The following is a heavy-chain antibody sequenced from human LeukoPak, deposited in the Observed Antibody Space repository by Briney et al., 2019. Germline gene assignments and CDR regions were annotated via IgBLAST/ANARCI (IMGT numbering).Heavy chain of an antibody. J-gene: IGHJ4*02. CDR1: GITFSTYA. V-gene: IGHV3-23*01. D-gene: IGHD7-27*01. Sequence: GGSLRLSCAASGITFSTYAMNWVRQAPGKGLEWVSVISGSAASTSYADSVNGRFTISRDNSKNTLFLQMNSLRTEDTAIYHCARGGNWGYFDYWGQGTLVTVSS. CDR3: ARGGNWGYFDY. CDR2: ISGSAAST.